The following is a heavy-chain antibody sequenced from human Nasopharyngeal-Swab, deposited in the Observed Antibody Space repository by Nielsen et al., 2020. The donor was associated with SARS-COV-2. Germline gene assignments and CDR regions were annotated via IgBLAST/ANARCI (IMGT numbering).Heavy chain of an antibody. CDR3: ARVVDYGDTGDY. J-gene: IGHJ4*02. V-gene: IGHV3-21*01. D-gene: IGHD4-17*01. Sequence: GESLKISCAASGFTFSSYGMNWVRQAPGKGLEWVSSITTGSYIFYTDSVKGRFTISRDNAKNSLYLQMNSLRAEDTAVYYCARVVDYGDTGDYWGQGTLVTVSS. CDR2: ITTGSYI. CDR1: GFTFSSYG.